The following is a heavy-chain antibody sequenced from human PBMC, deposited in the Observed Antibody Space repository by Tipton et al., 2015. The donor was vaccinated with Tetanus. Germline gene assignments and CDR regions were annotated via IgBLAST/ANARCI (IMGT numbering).Heavy chain of an antibody. D-gene: IGHD1-26*01. CDR3: ARGLPREPFYLDY. Sequence: TLSLTCNVSGASINAGGYLWTWVRQHPGEGLEWIGNIYYDTMRASPIPSLDSRVTISVDTSKNQFSLRPTSVTAADTAVYYCARGLPREPFYLDYWGQGKQVTVSS. CDR2: IYYDTMRA. V-gene: IGHV4-31*03. J-gene: IGHJ4*02. CDR1: GASINAGGYL.